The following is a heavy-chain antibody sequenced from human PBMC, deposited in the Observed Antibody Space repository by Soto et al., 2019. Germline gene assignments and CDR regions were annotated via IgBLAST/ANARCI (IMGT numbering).Heavy chain of an antibody. CDR2: IYSGGYT. CDR1: GFTVSNNY. V-gene: IGHV3-53*01. CDR3: ATTAGGGGY. Sequence: EVQLVESGGGLIQPGGSLRLSCAVSGFTVSNNYMSWVRQAPGKGLEGVSVIYSGGYTAYGDSVKGRFTISRDNSKNTLKLKKSRVGAGARGVYSCATTAGGGGYWGQGTLVTVSS. D-gene: IGHD4-17*01. J-gene: IGHJ4*02.